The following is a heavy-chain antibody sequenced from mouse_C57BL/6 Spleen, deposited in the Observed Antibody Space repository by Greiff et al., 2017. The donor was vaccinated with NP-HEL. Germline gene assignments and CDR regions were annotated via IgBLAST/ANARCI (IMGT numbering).Heavy chain of an antibody. CDR1: GYTFTSYW. J-gene: IGHJ1*03. CDR3: ASKVYYYGSSYGWYFDV. V-gene: IGHV1-69*01. D-gene: IGHD1-1*01. Sequence: QVQLQQPGAELVMPGASVKLSCKASGYTFTSYWMHWVKQRPGQGLEWIGEIDPSDSYTNYNQKFKGKSTLTVDKYSSTAYMQLSSLTSEDSAVYYCASKVYYYGSSYGWYFDVWGTGTTVTVSS. CDR2: IDPSDSYT.